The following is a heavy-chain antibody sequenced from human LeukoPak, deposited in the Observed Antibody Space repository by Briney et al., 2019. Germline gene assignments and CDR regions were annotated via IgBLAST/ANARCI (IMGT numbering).Heavy chain of an antibody. D-gene: IGHD3-10*01. CDR3: ARPLWFGELDPDFDY. CDR1: GYTFTGYY. V-gene: IGHV1-2*02. CDR2: INPNSGGT. J-gene: IGHJ4*02. Sequence: ASVKVSCKASGYTFTGYYMHWVRQAPGQGLEWMGWINPNSGGTNYAQKFQGRVTMTRDTSISTAYMELSRLRSDDTAVYYCARPLWFGELDPDFDYWGQGTLVTVSS.